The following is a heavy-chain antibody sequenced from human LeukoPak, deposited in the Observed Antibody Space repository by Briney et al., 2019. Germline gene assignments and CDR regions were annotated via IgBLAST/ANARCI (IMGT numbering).Heavy chain of an antibody. CDR1: GYTFTGYY. V-gene: IGHV1-2*04. D-gene: IGHD5-18*01. CDR2: INPNSGGT. Sequence: ASVKVSCKASGYTFTGYYMHWVRQAPGQGLEWMGWINPNSGGTNYAQKFQGWVTMTRDTSISTAYMELSRLRSDDTAVYYCAREADKAMANFDYWGQGTLVTVSS. J-gene: IGHJ4*02. CDR3: AREADKAMANFDY.